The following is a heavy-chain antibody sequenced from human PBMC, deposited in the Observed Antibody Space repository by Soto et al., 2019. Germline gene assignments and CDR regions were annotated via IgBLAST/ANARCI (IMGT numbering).Heavy chain of an antibody. D-gene: IGHD1-26*01. CDR3: ASLSYSVAFDI. J-gene: IGHJ3*02. CDR2: ISSSGSTI. CDR1: GFTFSSYE. Sequence: GGSLILSCAASGFTFSSYEMNWVRQAPGKGLEWISYISSSGSTIYYADSVKGRFTISRDNAKNSLYLQMNSLRAEDTAVYYCASLSYSVAFDIWGQGTMVTVSS. V-gene: IGHV3-48*03.